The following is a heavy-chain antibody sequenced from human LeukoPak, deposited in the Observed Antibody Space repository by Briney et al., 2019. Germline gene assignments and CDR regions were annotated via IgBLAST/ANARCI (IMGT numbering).Heavy chain of an antibody. CDR1: GFTFNNYV. CDR2: LSGNRGGT. V-gene: IGHV3-23*01. J-gene: IGHJ4*02. D-gene: IGHD6-19*01. Sequence: PGGSLRLSCTASGFTFNNYVMSWVRQAPGKGLEWVSSLSGNRGGTYYADSVKGRFTISRDNSKNTLFLQLNSLRAEDTAVYYCAKDPKGDSSGSLDYGGQGTLVTVSS. CDR3: AKDPKGDSSGSLDY.